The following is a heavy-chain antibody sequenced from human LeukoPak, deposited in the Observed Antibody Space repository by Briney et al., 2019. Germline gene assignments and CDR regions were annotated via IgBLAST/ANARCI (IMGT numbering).Heavy chain of an antibody. CDR2: ISYEGSNK. CDR3: ARSGGYSYGYYPDY. CDR1: GFTFSSYA. J-gene: IGHJ4*02. V-gene: IGHV3-30*07. D-gene: IGHD5-18*01. Sequence: GGSLRLSCAASGFTFSSYAMHWVRQAPGKGLQWVAIISYEGSNKYYADSVKGRFTISRDNSKNTLYLQMNSLRAEDTAVYYCARSGGYSYGYYPDYWGQGTLVTVSS.